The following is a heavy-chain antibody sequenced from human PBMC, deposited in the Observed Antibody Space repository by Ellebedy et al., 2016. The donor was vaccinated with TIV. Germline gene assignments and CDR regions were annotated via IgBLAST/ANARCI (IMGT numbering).Heavy chain of an antibody. CDR3: TTWDV. J-gene: IGHJ6*02. Sequence: GESLKISCAASGFSFSSYGMHWVRQAPGKGLEWVGRIKSKTDGGTTDYAAPVKGRFTISRDDSKNTLYPQMNSLKTEDTAVYYCTTWDVWGQGTTVTVSS. CDR2: IKSKTDGGTT. CDR1: GFSFSSYG. V-gene: IGHV3-15*01.